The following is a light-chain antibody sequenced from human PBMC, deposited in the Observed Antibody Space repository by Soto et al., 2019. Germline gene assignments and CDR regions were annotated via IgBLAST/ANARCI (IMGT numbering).Light chain of an antibody. J-gene: IGKJ2*02. CDR1: QSINSW. CDR3: QQYNTYSLRT. Sequence: DIQMTQSPSTLSASVGDRVTITCRASQSINSWLAWYQQKPGKAPKLLIYDASSLEGGVPSRFSGSGSGTEFTLTISSLQPDDFATYFCQQYNTYSLRTFGQGTKLEIK. CDR2: DAS. V-gene: IGKV1-5*01.